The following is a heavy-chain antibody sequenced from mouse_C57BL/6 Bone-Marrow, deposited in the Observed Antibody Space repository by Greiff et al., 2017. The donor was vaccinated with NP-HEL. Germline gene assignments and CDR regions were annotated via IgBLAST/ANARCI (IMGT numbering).Heavy chain of an antibody. J-gene: IGHJ1*03. CDR3: ARGRWYFDV. CDR1: GYTFTSYW. V-gene: IGHV1-55*01. Sequence: QVQLKQPGAELVKPGASVKMSCKASGYTFTSYWITWVKQRPGQGLEWIGDIYPGGGYTNYNEKFKGKATLTADKSSSTAYMQFSSLTSEDSAIYYCARGRWYFDVWGTGTTVTVSS. CDR2: IYPGGGYT. D-gene: IGHD1-1*01.